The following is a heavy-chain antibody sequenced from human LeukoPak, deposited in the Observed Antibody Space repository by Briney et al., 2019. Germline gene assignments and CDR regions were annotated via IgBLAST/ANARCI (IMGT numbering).Heavy chain of an antibody. CDR3: ARVKAVAGRVDYYYYVMDV. D-gene: IGHD6-19*01. J-gene: IGHJ6*02. CDR2: ISGSGGST. Sequence: GGSLRLSCAASGFTFSSYAMSWVRQAPGKGLEWVSAISGSGGSTYYADSVKGRFAISRDNSKNTLYLQMNSLRPEDTAVYYCARVKAVAGRVDYYYYVMDVWGQGTTVTVSS. V-gene: IGHV3-23*01. CDR1: GFTFSSYA.